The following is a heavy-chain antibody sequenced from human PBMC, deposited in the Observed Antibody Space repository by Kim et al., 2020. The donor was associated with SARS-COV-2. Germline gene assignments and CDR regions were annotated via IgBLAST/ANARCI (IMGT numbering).Heavy chain of an antibody. V-gene: IGHV5-51*01. CDR3: ASQETSAGTTEEDAFDI. D-gene: IGHD1-1*01. CDR1: GYSFTSYW. CDR2: IYPGDSDT. J-gene: IGHJ3*02. Sequence: GESLKISCKGSGYSFTSYWIGWVRQMPGKGLEWMGIIYPGDSDTRYSPSFQGQVTISADKSISTAYLQWSSLKASDTAMYYCASQETSAGTTEEDAFDIWGQGTMVTVSS.